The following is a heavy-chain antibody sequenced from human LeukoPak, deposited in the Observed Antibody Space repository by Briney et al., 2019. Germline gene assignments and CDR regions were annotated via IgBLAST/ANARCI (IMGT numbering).Heavy chain of an antibody. J-gene: IGHJ4*02. Sequence: KPSETLSLTCTVSGGSISSYYWSWIRQPPGKGLEWIGFVYDSGSTYYYSGSTNYSPSLNSRVTISLDTSRNQFSLKLYSVTAADTAVYYCARAGGAGDYGYYFDYWGQGTLVTVSS. CDR1: GGSISSYY. D-gene: IGHD4-17*01. CDR3: ARAGGAGDYGYYFDY. CDR2: VYDSGSTYYYSGST. V-gene: IGHV4-59*01.